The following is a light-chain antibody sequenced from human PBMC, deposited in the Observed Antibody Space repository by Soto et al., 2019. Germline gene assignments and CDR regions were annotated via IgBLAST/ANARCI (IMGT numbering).Light chain of an antibody. CDR2: EVS. Sequence: QSVLTQPASVSGSPGQSITISCTGTSSDVGAYNYVSWYQQHPGKAPKLIMYEVSNRPSGVSNRFSGSKSGNTASLTISGLQAEDEADYYCSSYTSGRTYVFGSGTKLTVL. J-gene: IGLJ1*01. V-gene: IGLV2-14*01. CDR1: SSDVGAYNY. CDR3: SSYTSGRTYV.